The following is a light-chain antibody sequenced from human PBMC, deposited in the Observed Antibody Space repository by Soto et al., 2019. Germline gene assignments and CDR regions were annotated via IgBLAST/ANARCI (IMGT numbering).Light chain of an antibody. CDR3: QQANSFPLT. V-gene: IGKV1D-12*01. CDR1: QGINNW. J-gene: IGKJ4*01. Sequence: DLQMTQSPSSVSASVGDRVTITCRASQGINNWLAWYQQKPGEPPKLLIYTTSNLQSGVPSRFSGSGSGTDFTLTISSLQPEDFATYYCQQANSFPLTFGGGTKVEIK. CDR2: TTS.